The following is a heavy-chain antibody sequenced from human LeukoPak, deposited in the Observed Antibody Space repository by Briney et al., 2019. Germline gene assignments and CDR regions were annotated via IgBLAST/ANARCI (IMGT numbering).Heavy chain of an antibody. CDR3: AKGIYYYDSGYYYGMDV. J-gene: IGHJ6*02. CDR2: IIPIFGIA. D-gene: IGHD3-22*01. CDR1: GGTFSGYA. Sequence: GASVKVSCKASGGTFSGYAISWVRQAPGQGLEWMGGIIPIFGIANNAQKFQDRVTITADESTSTAYMELSSLRSEDTAVYYCAKGIYYYDSGYYYGMDVWGQGTMVTVSS. V-gene: IGHV1-69*13.